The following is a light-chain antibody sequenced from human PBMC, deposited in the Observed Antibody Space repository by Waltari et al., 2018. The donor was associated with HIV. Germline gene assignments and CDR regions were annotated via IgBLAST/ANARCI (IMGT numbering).Light chain of an antibody. CDR3: QVWDSSTDLRV. CDR2: DDS. V-gene: IGLV3-21*02. CDR1: NNGRKG. J-gene: IGLJ2*01. Sequence: SYVLTQPPSVSVGPRQTARITQGGNNNGRKGPHWYQQKPSQAPVLVVYDDSDRPSGIPERFSGSSSWNTATLTISRVEAGDEADFYCQVWDSSTDLRVFGGGTKLTVL.